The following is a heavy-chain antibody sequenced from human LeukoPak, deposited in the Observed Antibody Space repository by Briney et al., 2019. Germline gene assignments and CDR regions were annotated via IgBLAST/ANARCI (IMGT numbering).Heavy chain of an antibody. CDR2: ISSSSYI. Sequence: GGSLRLSCAASGFTFSSYSMNWVRQAPGKGLEWVSSISSSSYIYYADSVKGRFTISRDNAKNSLYLQMNSLRAEDTAVYYCARVLTYYYGSGSSSEYYGMDVWGQGTTVTVSS. V-gene: IGHV3-21*01. D-gene: IGHD3-10*01. CDR1: GFTFSSYS. CDR3: ARVLTYYYGSGSSSEYYGMDV. J-gene: IGHJ6*02.